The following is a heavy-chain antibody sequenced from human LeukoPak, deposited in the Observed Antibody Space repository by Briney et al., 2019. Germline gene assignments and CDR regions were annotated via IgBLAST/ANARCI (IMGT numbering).Heavy chain of an antibody. CDR2: IYYSGST. J-gene: IGHJ4*02. CDR1: GGSISSYY. V-gene: IGHV4-59*01. D-gene: IGHD5-18*01. Sequence: SETLSLTCTVSGGSISSYYWSWIRQPPGKGLEWIGYIYYSGSTNYNPSLKSRVTISVDTSKNQFSLKLSSVTAADTAVYYCAREGYSYGFDYWGQGTLVTASS. CDR3: AREGYSYGFDY.